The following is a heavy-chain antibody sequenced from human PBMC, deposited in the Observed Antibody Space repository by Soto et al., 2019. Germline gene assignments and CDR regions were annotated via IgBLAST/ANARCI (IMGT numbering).Heavy chain of an antibody. CDR2: IIPILGIA. V-gene: IGHV1-69*10. CDR3: ARDRGPSSGYYPYWFDP. J-gene: IGHJ5*02. D-gene: IGHD3-22*01. Sequence: ASVKVSCKASGYTFTSYDINWVRQATGQGPEYMGWIIPILGIANYAQKFQGRVTITADESTSTAYMELSSLRSEDTAVYYCARDRGPSSGYYPYWFDPWGQGTLVTVSS. CDR1: GYTFTSYD.